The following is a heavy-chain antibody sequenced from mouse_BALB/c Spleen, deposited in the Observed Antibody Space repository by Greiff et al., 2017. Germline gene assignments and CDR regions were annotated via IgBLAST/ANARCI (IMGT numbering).Heavy chain of an antibody. CDR1: GYTFTDYY. Sequence: EVQLQESGPELVKPGASVKISCKASGYTFTDYYMNWVKQSHGKSLEWIGLVNPNNGGTSYNQKFKGKAKLTAVTSTSTAYMELSSLTNEDSAVYYCTRDSRGYAYYFDYWGQGTTLTVSS. CDR3: TRDSRGYAYYFDY. V-gene: IGHV1-26*01. J-gene: IGHJ2*01. D-gene: IGHD3-1*01. CDR2: VNPNNGGT.